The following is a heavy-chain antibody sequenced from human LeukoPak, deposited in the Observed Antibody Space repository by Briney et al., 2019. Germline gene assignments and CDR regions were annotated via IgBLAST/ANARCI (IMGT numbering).Heavy chain of an antibody. Sequence: TGGSLRLSCAASGFTFSSYAMSWVRQAPGKGLEWVSAISGSGGSTYYADSVKGRFTISRDNSKNTLYLQMNSLRAEDTAVYYCAKAPWDSALPGVPGFDYWGQGTLVTVSS. D-gene: IGHD3-10*02. J-gene: IGHJ4*02. CDR2: ISGSGGST. CDR1: GFTFSSYA. CDR3: AKAPWDSALPGVPGFDY. V-gene: IGHV3-23*01.